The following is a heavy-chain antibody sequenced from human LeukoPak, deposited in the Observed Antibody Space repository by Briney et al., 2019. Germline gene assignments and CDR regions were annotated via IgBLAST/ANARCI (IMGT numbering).Heavy chain of an antibody. Sequence: PSETLSLTCAVYSGSFSGYYWSWIRQPPGKGLEWIGEINHSGSTNYNPSLKSRVTISVDTSKNQFSLKLSSVTAADTAVYYCRLLWFGELPNDYWGQGTLVTVSS. CDR2: INHSGST. CDR1: SGSFSGYY. V-gene: IGHV4-34*01. D-gene: IGHD3-10*01. J-gene: IGHJ4*02. CDR3: RLLWFGELPNDY.